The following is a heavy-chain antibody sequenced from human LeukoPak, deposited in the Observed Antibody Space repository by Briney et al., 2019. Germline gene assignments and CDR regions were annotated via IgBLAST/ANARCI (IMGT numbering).Heavy chain of an antibody. D-gene: IGHD3-10*01. V-gene: IGHV3-21*01. CDR3: ARAEVLLWFGESPGAEYFQH. J-gene: IGHJ1*01. CDR2: ISTRGSYI. CDR1: GFTLSSYN. Sequence: TGGSLRLSCAASGFTLSSYNMNWVRQAPGKGLEWVSSISTRGSYIYYADSVKGRFTISRDNAKNSLYLQMNSLRAEDTAVYYCARAEVLLWFGESPGAEYFQHWGQGTLVTVSS.